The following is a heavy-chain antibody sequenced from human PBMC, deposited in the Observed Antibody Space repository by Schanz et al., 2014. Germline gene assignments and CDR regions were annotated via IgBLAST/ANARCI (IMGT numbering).Heavy chain of an antibody. Sequence: QVPLVPSGAEVKKPGASVKVSCKASGYTFTSYSIHWVRQAPGQGLEWMGWINVGNGNMKYSQKFQGRVTITRDTSASTADMELTSLRSEDTAVYFCARDLTVDTGYVVHYYSYGMDVWGQGTTVTVSS. CDR2: INVGNGNM. D-gene: IGHD5-12*01. V-gene: IGHV1-3*01. CDR3: ARDLTVDTGYVVHYYSYGMDV. J-gene: IGHJ6*02. CDR1: GYTFTSYS.